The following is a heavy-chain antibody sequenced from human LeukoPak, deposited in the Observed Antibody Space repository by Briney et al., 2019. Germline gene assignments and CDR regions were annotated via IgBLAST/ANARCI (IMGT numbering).Heavy chain of an antibody. CDR2: FDPEDGET. D-gene: IGHD3-22*01. J-gene: IGHJ4*02. CDR3: ATDLGNYYDSSGYYFLRDY. Sequence: ASVKVSCKVSGYTLTELSMHWVRQAPGKGLEWMGGFDPEDGETIYAQKFQGGVTMTEDTSTDTAYMELSSLRSEDTAVYYCATDLGNYYDSSGYYFLRDYWGQGTLVTVSS. CDR1: GYTLTELS. V-gene: IGHV1-24*01.